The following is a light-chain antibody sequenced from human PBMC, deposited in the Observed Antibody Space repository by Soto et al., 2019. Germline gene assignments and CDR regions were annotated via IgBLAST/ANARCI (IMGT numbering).Light chain of an antibody. Sequence: EIGMTQAPGTLPLSPGERATLSCRASQSVSSSYLAWYQQKPGQAPRLLIYGASSRATGIPDRFSGSGSGTDFTLTISRLEPEDFAVYYCQQYGSSPPLTFGGGTKVDIK. CDR3: QQYGSSPPLT. J-gene: IGKJ4*01. V-gene: IGKV3-20*01. CDR2: GAS. CDR1: QSVSSSY.